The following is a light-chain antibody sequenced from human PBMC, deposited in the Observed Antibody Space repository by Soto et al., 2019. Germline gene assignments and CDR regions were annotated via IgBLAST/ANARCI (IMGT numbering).Light chain of an antibody. CDR2: DVS. CDR3: ASYTDSTIVM. V-gene: IGLV2-14*01. J-gene: IGLJ3*02. Sequence: QSALTQPASVSGSPGQSITISCTGTSSDVGDYNYVSWYQQHPGKAPKLMIYDVSHRPSGVSSRFSGSKSGNTASLTISGLQAEDEADYYCASYTDSTIVMFGGGTKLTV. CDR1: SSDVGDYNY.